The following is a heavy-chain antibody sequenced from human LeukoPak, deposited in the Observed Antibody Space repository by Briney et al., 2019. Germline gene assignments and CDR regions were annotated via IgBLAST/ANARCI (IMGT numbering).Heavy chain of an antibody. CDR2: IYHSGST. V-gene: IGHV4-59*11. CDR1: GGSISRHY. Sequence: SETLSLTCTVSGGSISRHYWSWIRQPPGKGLEWIGYIYHSGSTNYNPSLKSRVTISVDTSKNQFSLKVSSVTAADTAVYYCARDPSYSSSSYYYYYGMDVWGQGTTVTVS. D-gene: IGHD6-13*01. CDR3: ARDPSYSSSSYYYYYGMDV. J-gene: IGHJ6*02.